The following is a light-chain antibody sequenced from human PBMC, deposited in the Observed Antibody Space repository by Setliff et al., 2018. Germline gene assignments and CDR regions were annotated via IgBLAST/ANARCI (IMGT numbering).Light chain of an antibody. CDR3: LSYTSKTTHAL. CDR1: SSDVGGYNY. V-gene: IGLV2-14*03. Sequence: QSALTQPAAVSGSPGQSIAISCAGSSSDVGGYNYVSWYQQHPGKAPKLMIYEVTKRPSGVSDRFSGSKSGNTASLTISGLQAEDEADYCCLSYTSKTTHALFAGGTKVTVL. CDR2: EVT. J-gene: IGLJ2*01.